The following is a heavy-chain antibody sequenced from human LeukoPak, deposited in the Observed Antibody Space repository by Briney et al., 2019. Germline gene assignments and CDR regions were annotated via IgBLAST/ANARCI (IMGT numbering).Heavy chain of an antibody. D-gene: IGHD6-6*01. J-gene: IGHJ5*02. CDR3: ARDRSSIAARPGWFDP. CDR2: ISSSSSYI. V-gene: IGHV3-21*01. CDR1: GFTFSSYS. Sequence: GSLRLSCAASGFTFSSYSMNWVRQAPGKGLEWVSSISSSSSYIYYADSVKGRFTISRDNAKNSLYLQMNSLRAEDTAVYYCARDRSSIAARPGWFDPWGQGTLVTVSS.